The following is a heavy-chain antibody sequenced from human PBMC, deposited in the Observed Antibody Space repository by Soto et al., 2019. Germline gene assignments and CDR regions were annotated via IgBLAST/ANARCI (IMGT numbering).Heavy chain of an antibody. CDR2: INPSGGST. V-gene: IGHV1-46*01. CDR3: ARVERGPPYDFWSGYYGLFDY. J-gene: IGHJ4*02. Sequence: ASVKVSCKASGYTFTSYYMHWVRQAPGQGLEWMGIINPSGGSTSYAQKFQGRVTMTRDTFTSTVYMELSSLRSEDTAVYYCARVERGPPYDFWSGYYGLFDYWGQGTLVTVSS. D-gene: IGHD3-3*01. CDR1: GYTFTSYY.